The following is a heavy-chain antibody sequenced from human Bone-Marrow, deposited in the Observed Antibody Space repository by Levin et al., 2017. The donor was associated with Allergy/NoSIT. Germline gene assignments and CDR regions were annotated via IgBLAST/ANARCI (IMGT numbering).Heavy chain of an antibody. D-gene: IGHD3-22*01. J-gene: IGHJ4*02. CDR2: ISGSGSNT. V-gene: IGHV3-23*01. CDR3: GGDDNSGYHSPFDY. Sequence: GGSLRLSCAASGLIFSNYAMNWVRQAPGKGLEWVSQISGSGSNTHYADSVRGRFTFSRDNSHNTVYLQMNSLRADAPAVYYCGGDDNSGYHSPFDYWGQGTLVTVSS. CDR1: GLIFSNYA.